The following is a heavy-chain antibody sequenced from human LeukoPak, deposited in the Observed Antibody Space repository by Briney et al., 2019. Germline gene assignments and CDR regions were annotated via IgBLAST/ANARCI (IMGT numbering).Heavy chain of an antibody. CDR1: GFTFSNFD. Sequence: PGGSLRLSCAAVGFTFSNFDKSWVGQAPGKGLEWVSTIRSGSATTYYADSVKGRFTISRDNSKNTLYLQMNSLRAGDTAVYYCAKGGSGATDWSAPWGQGTLVTVSS. J-gene: IGHJ5*02. D-gene: IGHD1-26*01. CDR2: IRSGSATT. V-gene: IGHV3-23*01. CDR3: AKGGSGATDWSAP.